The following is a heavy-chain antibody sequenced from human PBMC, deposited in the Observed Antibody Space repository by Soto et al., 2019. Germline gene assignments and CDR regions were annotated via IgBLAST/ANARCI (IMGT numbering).Heavy chain of an antibody. D-gene: IGHD3-16*02. CDR2: IWYDGSNK. J-gene: IGHJ6*03. CDR3: ARDSDDYIWGSYRFYYMDV. V-gene: IGHV3-33*01. Sequence: GESLKISCAASGFTFSSYGMHWVRQAPGKGLEWVAVIWYDGSNKYYADSVKGRFTISRDNSKNTLYLQMNSLRAEDTAVYYCARDSDDYIWGSYRFYYMDVWGKGTTVTVSS. CDR1: GFTFSSYG.